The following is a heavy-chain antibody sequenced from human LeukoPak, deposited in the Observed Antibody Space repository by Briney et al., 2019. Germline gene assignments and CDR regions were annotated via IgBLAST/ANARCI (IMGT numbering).Heavy chain of an antibody. Sequence: GGSLRLSCAASGFTFSSYSMNWVRQAPGKGLEWVSSISSSSSYIYYADSVKGRFTSSRDNAKNSLYMQMNSLRAEDTVVYYCARVGYCSGGSCYPYYYYYYMDVWGKGTTVTVSS. J-gene: IGHJ6*03. CDR3: ARVGYCSGGSCYPYYYYYYMDV. D-gene: IGHD2-15*01. CDR2: ISSSSSYI. CDR1: GFTFSSYS. V-gene: IGHV3-21*01.